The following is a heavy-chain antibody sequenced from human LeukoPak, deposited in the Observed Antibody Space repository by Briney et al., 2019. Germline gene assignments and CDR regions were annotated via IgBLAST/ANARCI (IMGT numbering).Heavy chain of an antibody. CDR2: ICYSGTT. V-gene: IGHV4-59*01. Sequence: WGTLTLTCTASGCTFSNYDWSWIRQSPGKGLEWIGYICYSGTTNYTASLKSRITISVDTPKNQFSLQLRSVTAADSAVYYCAREDRQARVPEGLDVWGQGTTVTVSS. CDR3: AREDRQARVPEGLDV. CDR1: GCTFSNYD. D-gene: IGHD4/OR15-4a*01. J-gene: IGHJ6*02.